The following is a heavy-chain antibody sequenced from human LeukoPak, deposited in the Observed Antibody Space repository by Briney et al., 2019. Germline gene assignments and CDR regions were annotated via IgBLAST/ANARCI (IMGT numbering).Heavy chain of an antibody. Sequence: GGSLRLSCAASGFTFSSYAMSWVRQAPGKGLEWVSAISGSGGSTYYADSVEGRFTSSRDNSKNTLYLQMNNLRAEDTAVYYCARDVAAAWGYFDYWGQGSLVTVSS. CDR2: ISGSGGST. CDR1: GFTFSSYA. J-gene: IGHJ4*02. D-gene: IGHD3-16*01. V-gene: IGHV3-23*01. CDR3: ARDVAAAWGYFDY.